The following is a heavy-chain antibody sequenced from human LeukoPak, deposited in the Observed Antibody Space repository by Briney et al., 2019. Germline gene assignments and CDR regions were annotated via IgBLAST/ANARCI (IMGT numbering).Heavy chain of an antibody. CDR2: ISSSGSTI. Sequence: GGSLRLSCAASGFTFSDYYMSWIRHAPGKGLEWVSYISSSGSTIHYADSVKGRFTISRDNAKNSLYLQMNSLRAEDTAVYYCARVTVLLWFGDYNWFDPWGQGTLVTVSS. D-gene: IGHD3-10*01. J-gene: IGHJ5*02. CDR3: ARVTVLLWFGDYNWFDP. V-gene: IGHV3-11*04. CDR1: GFTFSDYY.